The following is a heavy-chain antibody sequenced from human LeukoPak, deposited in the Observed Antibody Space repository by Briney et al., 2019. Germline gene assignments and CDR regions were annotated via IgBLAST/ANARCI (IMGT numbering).Heavy chain of an antibody. Sequence: ASVKVSCKASGYTFTTSGISWVRQAPGQGLEWMGWISAYNGNPKYAQKLQGRVTMTKDTSTRTAYMELRSLRSDDTAVYYCAREYCRGGSCYGVDYWGQGTLVTVSS. CDR1: GYTFTTSG. J-gene: IGHJ4*02. V-gene: IGHV1-18*01. D-gene: IGHD2-15*01. CDR2: ISAYNGNP. CDR3: AREYCRGGSCYGVDY.